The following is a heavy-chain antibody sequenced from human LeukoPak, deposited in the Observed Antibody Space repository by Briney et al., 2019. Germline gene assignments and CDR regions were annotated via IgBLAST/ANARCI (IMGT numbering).Heavy chain of an antibody. D-gene: IGHD6-19*01. V-gene: IGHV4-34*01. CDR2: INHSGST. CDR1: GGSFSGYY. CDR3: ARGQWLYYFDY. J-gene: IGHJ4*02. Sequence: SETLSLTCAVYGGSFSGYYWSWIRQPPGKGLEWIGEINHSGSTNYNPSLKSRVTISVDTSKNQFSLKLSSVTAADTAVYHCARGQWLYYFDYWGQGTLVTVSS.